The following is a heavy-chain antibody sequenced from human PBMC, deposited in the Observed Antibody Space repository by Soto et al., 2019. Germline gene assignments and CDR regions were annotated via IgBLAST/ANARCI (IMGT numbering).Heavy chain of an antibody. D-gene: IGHD1-1*01. Sequence: ASVKVSCKASGGTFSSYAISWVRQAPGQGLEWMGGIIPIFGTANYAQKFQGRVTITADESTSTAYMELSSLRSEDTAVYYCARGILGLEREVPISFDIWGQGTMVTVSS. CDR2: IIPIFGTA. J-gene: IGHJ3*02. CDR3: ARGILGLEREVPISFDI. CDR1: GGTFSSYA. V-gene: IGHV1-69*13.